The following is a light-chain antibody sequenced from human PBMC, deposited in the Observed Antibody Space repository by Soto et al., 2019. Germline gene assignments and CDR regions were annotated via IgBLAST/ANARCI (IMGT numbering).Light chain of an antibody. CDR1: SSNIGSNY. CDR3: AVWDDSLSGVV. Sequence: QSVLTQPPSASGTPGQRVTISCSGSSSNIGSNYVYWYQQLPGTAPKLLIHRNDQRPSGVPDRFSGSKSGTSASLAISGLRSEEEADFFCAVWDDSLSGVVFGGGTKLTVL. V-gene: IGLV1-47*01. CDR2: RND. J-gene: IGLJ2*01.